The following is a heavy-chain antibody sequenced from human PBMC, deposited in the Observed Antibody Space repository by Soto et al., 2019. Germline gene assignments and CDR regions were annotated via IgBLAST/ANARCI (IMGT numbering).Heavy chain of an antibody. CDR1: GGSISSGPYS. V-gene: IGHV4-39*01. CDR3: GRLRGYWTISGCNGDYAMDA. J-gene: IGHJ6*02. Sequence: QLQLQESGPGLVKPSETLSLTCTVSGGSISSGPYSWGWIRQPPGKGLEWIGTFYHSGSTPHNPSLEGRVTISVDASKNQFSLKVRSVPAADTGVYYCGRLRGYWTISGCNGDYAMDAWGQGTTVTVSS. D-gene: IGHD2-8*01. CDR2: FYHSGST.